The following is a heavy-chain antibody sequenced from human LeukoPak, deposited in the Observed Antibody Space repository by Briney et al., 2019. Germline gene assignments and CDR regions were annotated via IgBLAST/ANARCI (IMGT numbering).Heavy chain of an antibody. Sequence: GGSLRLSCAASGFTFSSYGMHWVRPAPGQGLELVAVIWYDGSNKYYADYVKGRFTISRDNSKNTLYLQMNSLRAEDTAVYYCARDRGVTVTTDYFDYWGQGTLVTVSS. CDR2: IWYDGSNK. J-gene: IGHJ4*02. CDR3: ARDRGVTVTTDYFDY. CDR1: GFTFSSYG. D-gene: IGHD4-17*01. V-gene: IGHV3-33*01.